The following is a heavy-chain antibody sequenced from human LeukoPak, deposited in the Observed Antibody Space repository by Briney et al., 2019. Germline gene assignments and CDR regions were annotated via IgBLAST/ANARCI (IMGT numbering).Heavy chain of an antibody. Sequence: VGSLRLSCAASGFTFSNYWMHWVRQAPGKGLVWVSRINIDGSTTDYADSVKGRFTVSRDNAKNTLYLQMNSLRAEDTAVYYCARDPYNWNANWLDPWGQGTLVTVSS. V-gene: IGHV3-74*01. CDR2: INIDGSTT. CDR1: GFTFSNYW. J-gene: IGHJ5*02. CDR3: ARDPYNWNANWLDP. D-gene: IGHD1-1*01.